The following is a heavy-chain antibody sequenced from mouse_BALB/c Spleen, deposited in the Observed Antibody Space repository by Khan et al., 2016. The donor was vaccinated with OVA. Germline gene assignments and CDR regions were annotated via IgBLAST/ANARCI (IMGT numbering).Heavy chain of an antibody. CDR1: GYTFTSYW. CDR2: INPSTDYT. CDR3: TNRCSSSAWFTY. V-gene: IGHV1-7*01. Sequence: QVQLKQSGAELAKPGASVKMSCKASGYTFTSYWMHWVKQRPGQGLEWIGYINPSTDYTEYNQKFKDKATLTADKSSSTSYMQLTSLTSEDSAVYYCTNRCSSSAWFTYWGQGTLVTVSA. D-gene: IGHD1-1*01. J-gene: IGHJ3*01.